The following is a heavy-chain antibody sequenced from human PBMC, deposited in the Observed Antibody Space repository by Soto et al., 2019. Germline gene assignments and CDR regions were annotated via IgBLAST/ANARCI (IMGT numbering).Heavy chain of an antibody. J-gene: IGHJ4*02. D-gene: IGHD3-22*01. V-gene: IGHV4-30-2*01. Sequence: PSETLSLTCAFSGGSISSGGYSWSWIRQPPGKGLEWIGYIYHSGSTNYNPSLKSRVTISVDTSKNQFSLKLSSVTAADTAVYYCARYYYDSSGYYSDYWGQGTLVTVSS. CDR1: GGSISSGGYS. CDR3: ARYYYDSSGYYSDY. CDR2: IYHSGST.